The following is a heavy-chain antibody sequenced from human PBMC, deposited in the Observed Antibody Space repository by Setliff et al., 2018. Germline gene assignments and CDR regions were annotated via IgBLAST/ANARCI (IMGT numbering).Heavy chain of an antibody. CDR1: GGTFSSYA. V-gene: IGHV1-69*10. J-gene: IGHJ3*02. Sequence: SVKVSCKASGGTFSSYAISWVRQAPGQGLEWMGGIIPILGIANYAQKSQGRVTITADKSTSTAYMELSSLRSEDTAVYYCARNGDSSGYSYDAFDIWGQGTMVTVSS. D-gene: IGHD3-22*01. CDR3: ARNGDSSGYSYDAFDI. CDR2: IIPILGIA.